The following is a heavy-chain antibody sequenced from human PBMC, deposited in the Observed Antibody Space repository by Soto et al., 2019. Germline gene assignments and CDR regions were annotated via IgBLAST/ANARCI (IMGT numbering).Heavy chain of an antibody. V-gene: IGHV1-69*01. J-gene: IGHJ6*02. CDR2: IIPGFGTT. D-gene: IGHD3-10*01. Sequence: QVQLVQSGAEVKNPGSSVKVSCKASAGTFSSYVINWVRQAPGQGLEWMGEIIPGFGTTSYAQKLQGRVTITEDESTRTAYLELSSLTSDDTATYYCTRPVREARFGGYFYYGMDVWGQGTAIFVSS. CDR3: TRPVREARFGGYFYYGMDV. CDR1: AGTFSSYV.